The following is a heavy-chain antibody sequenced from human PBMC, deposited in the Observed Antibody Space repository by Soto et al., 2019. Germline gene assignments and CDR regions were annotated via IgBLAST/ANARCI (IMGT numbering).Heavy chain of an antibody. D-gene: IGHD2-2*01. V-gene: IGHV1-69*13. CDR3: ARGPEGYCSSTSCLYFDY. Sequence: SVKVSCKASGGTFSSYAISWARQAPGQGLEWMGGIIPIFGTANYAQKFQGRVTITADESTSTAYMELSSLRSEDTAVYYCARGPEGYCSSTSCLYFDYWGQGTLVTVSS. J-gene: IGHJ4*02. CDR1: GGTFSSYA. CDR2: IIPIFGTA.